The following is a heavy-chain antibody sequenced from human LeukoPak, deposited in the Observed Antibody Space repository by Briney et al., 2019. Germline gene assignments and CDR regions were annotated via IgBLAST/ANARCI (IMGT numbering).Heavy chain of an antibody. Sequence: GASVRVSCKASGYTFTSYDINWVRQATGQGLEWMGWMNPNSGNTDYAQKFQGRVTMTRNTSISTAYMEPSSLRSEDTAVYYCARATPVRYFDPTAHAFDIWGQGTMVTVSS. V-gene: IGHV1-8*01. J-gene: IGHJ3*02. CDR2: MNPNSGNT. CDR3: ARATPVRYFDPTAHAFDI. D-gene: IGHD3-9*01. CDR1: GYTFTSYD.